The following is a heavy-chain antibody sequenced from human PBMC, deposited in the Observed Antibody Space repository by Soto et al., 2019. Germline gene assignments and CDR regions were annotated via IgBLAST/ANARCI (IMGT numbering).Heavy chain of an antibody. V-gene: IGHV4-34*01. D-gene: IGHD2-15*01. CDR1: GASFSGYY. Sequence: ETRSVTCTVYGASFSGYYWSGIRQPPGKGLEWIGEINHSGSTNYNPSLKSRVTISVDTSKNQFSLKLSSVTAADTAVYYCAGRLYCSGGSCYHLGQYNWFDPWGQGTMVTVPS. CDR3: AGRLYCSGGSCYHLGQYNWFDP. CDR2: INHSGST. J-gene: IGHJ5*02.